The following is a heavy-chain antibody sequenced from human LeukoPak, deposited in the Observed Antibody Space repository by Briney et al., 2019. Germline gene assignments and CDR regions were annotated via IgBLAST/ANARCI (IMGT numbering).Heavy chain of an antibody. Sequence: SGTLSLTCAVSGGSISSSNWWSWVRQPPGKALEWIGQIYHSGSTNYHPSLKRRVTIPVDKSKTQFSLKLRSVTAPDTAVSYCARPPSLGYCSGGSCYGRGAWFDRWGQGTLVTVSS. D-gene: IGHD2-15*01. CDR1: GGSISSSNW. J-gene: IGHJ5*02. CDR2: IYHSGST. V-gene: IGHV4-4*02. CDR3: ARPPSLGYCSGGSCYGRGAWFDR.